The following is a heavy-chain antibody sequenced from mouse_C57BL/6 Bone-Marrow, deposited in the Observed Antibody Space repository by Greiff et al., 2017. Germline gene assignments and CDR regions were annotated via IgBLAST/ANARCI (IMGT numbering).Heavy chain of an antibody. CDR2: IWWDADK. CDR1: GFSLSTFGMG. V-gene: IGHV8-8*01. Sequence: QVTLKVSGPGILQPSQTLSLTCSFSGFSLSTFGMGVGWIRQPSGKGLVWLALIWWDADKYSTLALKIRLTISKDTYENQVFLKIANEDTADTATYYCARILRQLSHYAMDYWGQGTSVTVSS. D-gene: IGHD3-2*02. CDR3: ARILRQLSHYAMDY. J-gene: IGHJ4*01.